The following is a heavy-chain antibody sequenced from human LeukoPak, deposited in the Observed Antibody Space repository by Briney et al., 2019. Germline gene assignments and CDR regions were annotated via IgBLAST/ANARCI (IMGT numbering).Heavy chain of an antibody. V-gene: IGHV3-23*01. CDR1: GFTFSSYA. CDR3: AARSGPQEGFDY. D-gene: IGHD2-15*01. CDR2: ISGSGGST. J-gene: IGHJ4*02. Sequence: GGSLRLSCAASGFTFSSYAMGWVRQAPGKGLEWVSAISGSGGSTYYADSVKGRFTISRDNSKNTLYLQMNSLRAEDTAVYYCAARSGPQEGFDYWGQGTLVTVSS.